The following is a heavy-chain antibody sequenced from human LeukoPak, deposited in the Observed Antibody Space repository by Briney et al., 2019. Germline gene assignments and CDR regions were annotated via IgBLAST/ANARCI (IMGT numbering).Heavy chain of an antibody. CDR3: AKAVRSMVTGGGYFDS. D-gene: IGHD3-10*01. CDR2: LSGGGDSR. V-gene: IGHV3-23*01. Sequence: GGSLRLSCAASGFAFSNYAMSWVRQAPGKGLEWVSSLSGGGDSRYYADSVMGRFTISRDNSKNTLYLQMHSLRAEDTAVYYCAKAVRSMVTGGGYFDSWGQGTLVTVSS. CDR1: GFAFSNYA. J-gene: IGHJ4*02.